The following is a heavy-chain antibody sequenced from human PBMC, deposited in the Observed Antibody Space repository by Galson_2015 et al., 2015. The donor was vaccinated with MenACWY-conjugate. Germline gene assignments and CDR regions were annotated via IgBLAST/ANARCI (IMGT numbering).Heavy chain of an antibody. D-gene: IGHD6-19*01. CDR3: ARQSSQWLVPFDY. J-gene: IGHJ4*02. Sequence: LSLTCTVSGASISSYYWTWIRQPPGKGLEWIGYIYYLGSTNYNPSLKSRVTISVDTSKNQLSLKLRSVTAADTAVYYCARQSSQWLVPFDYWGQGTLVTVPS. CDR2: IYYLGST. CDR1: GASISSYY. V-gene: IGHV4-59*08.